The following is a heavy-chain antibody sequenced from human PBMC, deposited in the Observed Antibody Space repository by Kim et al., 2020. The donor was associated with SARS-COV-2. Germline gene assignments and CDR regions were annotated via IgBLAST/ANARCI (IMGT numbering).Heavy chain of an antibody. D-gene: IGHD2-21*02. Sequence: SVKVSCKASGGTFSSYAISWVRQAPGQGLEWMVGIIPIFDITNYAQKFQGRLTITADESSSTAYMELSSLRYEDTAVYYCARAPGRVYCGGDCSPLLDIWGQGTMVSVSS. J-gene: IGHJ3*02. V-gene: IGHV1-69*13. CDR2: IIPIFDIT. CDR3: ARAPGRVYCGGDCSPLLDI. CDR1: GGTFSSYA.